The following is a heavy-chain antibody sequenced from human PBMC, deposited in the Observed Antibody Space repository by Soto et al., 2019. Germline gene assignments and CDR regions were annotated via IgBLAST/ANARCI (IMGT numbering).Heavy chain of an antibody. CDR3: ARDYIGVLYYYGMDV. J-gene: IGHJ6*02. Sequence: QVQLVESGGGVVRPGRSLRLSCAASGFTFSSYTMHWVRQAPGKGLEWVAVISYDGSNKYYADSVKGRFTISRDNFKNTLYLQVNSLRAEDTAVYYCARDYIGVLYYYGMDVWGQGTTVTVSS. D-gene: IGHD2-8*01. CDR1: GFTFSSYT. V-gene: IGHV3-30-3*01. CDR2: ISYDGSNK.